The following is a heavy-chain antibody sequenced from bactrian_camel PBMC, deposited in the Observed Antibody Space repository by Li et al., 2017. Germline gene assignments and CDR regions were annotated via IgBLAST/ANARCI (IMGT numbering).Heavy chain of an antibody. D-gene: IGHD3*01. CDR1: GIQRKGYC. CDR2: SDGAGTV. Sequence: HVQLVESGGGLVQAGGSLRLSCTASGIQRKGYCLGWFRQVPGKDRVRVAASDGAGTVSYADFVKGRFTISKDNTKNTLTLQMNSLKSDDTAMYYCAAGNELPQDGASWYPCSMEDNGYQYWGQGTQVTVS. CDR3: AAGNELPQDGASWYPCSMEDNGYQY. J-gene: IGHJ4*01. V-gene: IGHV3S1*01.